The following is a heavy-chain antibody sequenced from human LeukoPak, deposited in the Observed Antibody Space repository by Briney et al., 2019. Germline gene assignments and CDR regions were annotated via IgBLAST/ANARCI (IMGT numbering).Heavy chain of an antibody. CDR1: GFTFSGYA. CDR3: AKGSRATAPYYYYYMDV. D-gene: IGHD5-12*01. V-gene: IGHV3-23*01. CDR2: ISGSGGST. Sequence: PGGSLRLSCVASGFTFSGYAMTWVRQTPGKGLEWVSSISGSGGSTYYADSVRGRFTISRDNPKNTLYVQMNSLRAEDTAVYYCAKGSRATAPYYYYYMDVWGKGTTVTVSS. J-gene: IGHJ6*03.